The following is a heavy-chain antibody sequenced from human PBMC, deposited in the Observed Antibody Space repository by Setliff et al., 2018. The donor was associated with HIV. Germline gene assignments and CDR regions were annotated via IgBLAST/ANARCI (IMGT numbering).Heavy chain of an antibody. Sequence: PSETLSLTCAVSGYSISSGYYWGWIRQPPGKGLEWIGSIYHSGSTYDSPSLKSRVTISVDTSKNQFSLKLSSVTAADTAIYYCARTYSSNWGQGTTVTVSS. CDR1: GYSISSGYY. D-gene: IGHD6-13*01. CDR3: ARTYSSN. CDR2: IYHSGST. J-gene: IGHJ6*02. V-gene: IGHV4-38-2*01.